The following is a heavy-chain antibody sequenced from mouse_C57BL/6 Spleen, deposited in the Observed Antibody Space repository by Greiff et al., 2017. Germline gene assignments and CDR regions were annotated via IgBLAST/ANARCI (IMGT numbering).Heavy chain of an antibody. CDR2: ISSGSSTI. V-gene: IGHV5-17*01. Sequence: EVQLVESGGGLVKPGGSLKLSCAASGFTFSDYGMHWVRQAPGKGLEWVAYISSGSSTIYYADTVKGRFTISRDNAKNTLFLQMTSLRSEDTAMYYCAREAYYSNYGGAMDYWGQGTSVTVSS. J-gene: IGHJ4*01. CDR1: GFTFSDYG. CDR3: AREAYYSNYGGAMDY. D-gene: IGHD2-5*01.